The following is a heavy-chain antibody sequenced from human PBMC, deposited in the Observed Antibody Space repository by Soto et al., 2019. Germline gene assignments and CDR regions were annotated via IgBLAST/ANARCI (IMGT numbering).Heavy chain of an antibody. CDR3: ANFPIVVVVAATDFDY. CDR2: ISGSGGST. CDR1: GFTFSSYA. J-gene: IGHJ4*02. V-gene: IGHV3-23*01. D-gene: IGHD2-15*01. Sequence: EVQLLESGGGLVQPGGSLRLSCAASGFTFSSYAMSWFRQAPGKGLEWVSAISGSGGSTYYADSVKGRFTISRDNSKNTLYLQMNSLRAEDTAVYYCANFPIVVVVAATDFDYWGQGTLVTVSS.